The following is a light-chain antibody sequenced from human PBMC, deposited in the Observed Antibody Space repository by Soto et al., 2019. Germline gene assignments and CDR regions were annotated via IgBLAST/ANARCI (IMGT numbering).Light chain of an antibody. J-gene: IGKJ1*01. CDR1: QVFGSS. V-gene: IGKV3-15*01. CDR2: DAS. Sequence: ENLLTQFPTPMTVSPGERATFSCRASQVFGSSLAWYQQKPGQAPRLLIYDASTRATGIPARFSGSGSGTEFSLTISSLQSEDSAVYYCQQYSDWPRTFGQGTKVDIK. CDR3: QQYSDWPRT.